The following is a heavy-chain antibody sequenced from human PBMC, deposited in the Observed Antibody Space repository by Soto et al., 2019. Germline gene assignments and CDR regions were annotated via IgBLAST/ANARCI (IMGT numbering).Heavy chain of an antibody. CDR2: ISYDETAT. V-gene: IGHV3-30*18. CDR3: AKGSEWLGTWDFDY. D-gene: IGHD6-19*01. J-gene: IGHJ4*02. CDR1: GFTFSGYG. Sequence: QVQLVESGGGVVQPGTSLRLSCAASGFTFSGYGVHWVRQAPGKGLEWVATISYDETATYYSDSVKGRFTISRDNSKNTLFLQMNSLRAEDTAMYYCAKGSEWLGTWDFDYWGQGTLVTVSS.